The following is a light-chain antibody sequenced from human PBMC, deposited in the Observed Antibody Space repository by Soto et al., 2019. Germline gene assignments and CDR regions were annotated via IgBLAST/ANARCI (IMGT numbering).Light chain of an antibody. V-gene: IGLV2-14*01. Sequence: QSALTQPASLSGSPGQSITISCSGINRDVGGYNYVSWYQHHPGKATRLIIYEVSYRPSGVSNRFSGSKSGNMASLTISGLQADDEADYYCTLYRRDNSLAFGGGPNLTVL. CDR3: TLYRRDNSLA. CDR1: NRDVGGYNY. CDR2: EVS. J-gene: IGLJ2*01.